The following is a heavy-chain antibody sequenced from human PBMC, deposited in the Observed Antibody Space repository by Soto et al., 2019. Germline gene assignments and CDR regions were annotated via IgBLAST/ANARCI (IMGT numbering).Heavy chain of an antibody. Sequence: GGSLRLSCAASGFTFSIYSMKWVRQAPGKGLEWVSSISSSSSYIYYADSVKGRFTISRDNAKNSLYLQMNSLRAEDTAVYYCARVYAVPASLDYWGQGTLVTVSS. CDR1: GFTFSIYS. V-gene: IGHV3-21*01. J-gene: IGHJ4*02. D-gene: IGHD2-2*01. CDR3: ARVYAVPASLDY. CDR2: ISSSSSYI.